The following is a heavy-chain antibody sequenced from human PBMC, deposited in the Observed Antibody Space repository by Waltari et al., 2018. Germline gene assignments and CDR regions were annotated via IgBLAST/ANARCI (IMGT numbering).Heavy chain of an antibody. CDR2: LYYTGTP. Sequence: QLQLQESGPGLFKPSETLSLPCTVSGGSISSSSYSWGWIRQPPGKGLEWLADLYYTGTPYYNPSLKSRVTISVDTSRNQFSLKLSSVTAADTAVYFCARRSGYYDLWGQGTMVTVSS. J-gene: IGHJ3*01. D-gene: IGHD3-3*01. CDR1: GGSISSSSYS. V-gene: IGHV4-39*07. CDR3: ARRSGYYDL.